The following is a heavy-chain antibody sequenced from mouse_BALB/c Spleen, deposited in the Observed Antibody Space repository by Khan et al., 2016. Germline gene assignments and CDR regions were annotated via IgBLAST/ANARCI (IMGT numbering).Heavy chain of an antibody. V-gene: IGHV3-6*02. CDR1: GYSITSGYY. CDR3: ARGGVLPLRGYFDY. CDR2: ISYDGSN. Sequence: EVELVESGPGLVKPSQSLSLTCSVTGYSITSGYYWNWIRQFPGNKLEWMGYISYDGSNNYNPSLKNRISITRATSKNQFFLKLNSVTTEDTATYYCARGGVLPLRGYFDYWGQGTTLTVSS. J-gene: IGHJ2*01. D-gene: IGHD1-2*01.